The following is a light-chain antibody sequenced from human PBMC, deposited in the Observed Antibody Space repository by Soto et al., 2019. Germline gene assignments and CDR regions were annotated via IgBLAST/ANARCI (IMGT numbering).Light chain of an antibody. Sequence: DLQMTQSPSSLSASVGDRVTITCRASQSIRTSLNWYQQKPGKAPKLLIYGGFSLQSGAPSRFSGSGSGTDFTLTISSRQPEDFAVYYCQQSYSTPPTFGQGTKVEIK. CDR1: QSIRTS. CDR2: GGF. J-gene: IGKJ2*01. V-gene: IGKV1-39*01. CDR3: QQSYSTPPT.